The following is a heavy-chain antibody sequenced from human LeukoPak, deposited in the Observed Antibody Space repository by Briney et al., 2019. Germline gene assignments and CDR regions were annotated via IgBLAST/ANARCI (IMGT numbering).Heavy chain of an antibody. CDR3: ARDLRSANCGGDCYDNWFDP. CDR1: GYTFTSYS. D-gene: IGHD2-21*02. V-gene: IGHV1-18*01. J-gene: IGHJ5*02. CDR2: ISAYNGNT. Sequence: ASVKVSCKASGYTFTSYSISWVRQAPGQGLEWMGWISAYNGNTNYAQKLQGRVTMTTDTSTSTAYMELRSLRSDDTAVHYCARDLRSANCGGDCYDNWFDPWGQGTLVTVSS.